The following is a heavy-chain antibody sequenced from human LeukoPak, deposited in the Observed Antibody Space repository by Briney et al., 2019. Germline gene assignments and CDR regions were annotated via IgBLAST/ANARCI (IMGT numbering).Heavy chain of an antibody. D-gene: IGHD3-22*01. CDR2: ISGSGGST. CDR3: ARADIDYYDSSGYYFHAFDI. CDR1: GFTFSSYA. J-gene: IGHJ3*02. Sequence: GGSLRLSCAASGFTFSSYAMSWVRQAPGKGLEWVSAISGSGGSTYYADSVKGRFTISRHNSKNTLYLQMNSLRAEDTAVYYCARADIDYYDSSGYYFHAFDIWGQGTMVTVSS. V-gene: IGHV3-23*01.